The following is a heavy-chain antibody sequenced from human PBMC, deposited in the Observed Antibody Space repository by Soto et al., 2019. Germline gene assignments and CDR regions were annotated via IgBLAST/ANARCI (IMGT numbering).Heavy chain of an antibody. CDR3: ARGYYYGSGSLVRYWGMDV. CDR1: GYTFSSYD. V-gene: IGHV1-8*01. J-gene: IGHJ6*02. CDR2: MDPNSGNT. D-gene: IGHD3-10*01. Sequence: QVQLVQSGAEVKQPGASVKVSCKASGYTFSSYDINWVRQATGQGLEWMGWMDPNSGNTGYAQKFQGRVTMTRNTSISTAYMELSSLRSEDTAVYYCARGYYYGSGSLVRYWGMDVWGQGTTVTVSS.